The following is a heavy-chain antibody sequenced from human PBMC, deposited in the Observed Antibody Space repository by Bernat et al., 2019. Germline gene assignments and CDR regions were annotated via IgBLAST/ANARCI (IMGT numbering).Heavy chain of an antibody. Sequence: EVQLVESGGGLVQPGGSLRVSCAASGFTFSSYSMIWVRQAPGKGLEWVALISGPGVTTHYADSVKGRFNIPRKNSKNTLFRQMNSLRAGDRAVYYCAKGAAFWGTGCYSLADCGGKGTLVTVSS. CDR2: ISGPGVTT. CDR1: GFTFSSYS. V-gene: IGHV3-23*04. CDR3: AKGAAFWGTGCYSLADC. J-gene: IGHJ4*02. D-gene: IGHD2-21*02.